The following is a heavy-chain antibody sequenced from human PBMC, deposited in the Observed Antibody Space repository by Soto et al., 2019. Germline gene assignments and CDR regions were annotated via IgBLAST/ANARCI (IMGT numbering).Heavy chain of an antibody. CDR2: IIPIFGTA. V-gene: IGHV1-69*13. CDR1: GGTFSSYA. CDR3: ARPPGYCSGGSCFNMDV. J-gene: IGHJ6*02. D-gene: IGHD2-15*01. Sequence: GASVKVSCKASGGTFSSYAISWVRQAPGQGLEWMGGIIPIFGTANYAQKFQGRVTITADESTSTAYMELSSLRSEDTAVYYCARPPGYCSGGSCFNMDVWGQGTTVTVSS.